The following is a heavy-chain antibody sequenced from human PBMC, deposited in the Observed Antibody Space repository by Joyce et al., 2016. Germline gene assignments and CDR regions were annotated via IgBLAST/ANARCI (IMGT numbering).Heavy chain of an antibody. J-gene: IGHJ4*02. CDR3: ARGDIAVAGRAFDY. V-gene: IGHV5-51*01. CDR2: IYPGDSET. CDR1: EYRFTSYW. Sequence: EVQLVQSGVEVKKPGESLKISCKGSEYRFTSYWIAWVRQKPGEGLQWMGIIYPGDSETRYSPSVQGQVTISADKSITTAYLQWTSLKASDTAMYYCARGDIAVAGRAFDYWGQGTLVTVSS. D-gene: IGHD6-19*01.